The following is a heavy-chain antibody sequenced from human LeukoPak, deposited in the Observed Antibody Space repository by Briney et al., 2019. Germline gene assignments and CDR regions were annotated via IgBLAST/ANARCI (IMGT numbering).Heavy chain of an antibody. J-gene: IGHJ4*02. Sequence: GASVKVSCKASGYTFTGYYMHWVRQAPGQGLEWMGWINPNSSGTNYAQKFQGRVTMTRDTSISTAYMELSRLRSDDTAVYYCARGAYSSSWYHFDYWGQGTLVTVSS. CDR1: GYTFTGYY. D-gene: IGHD6-13*01. CDR3: ARGAYSSSWYHFDY. CDR2: INPNSSGT. V-gene: IGHV1-2*02.